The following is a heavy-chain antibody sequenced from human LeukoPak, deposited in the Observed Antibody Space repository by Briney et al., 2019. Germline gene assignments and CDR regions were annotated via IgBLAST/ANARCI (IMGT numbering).Heavy chain of an antibody. V-gene: IGHV3-33*01. CDR1: GFTFGSYG. CDR2: IWYDGSNK. Sequence: PGGSLRLSCAASGFTFGSYGMHWVRQAPGKGLEWVAVIWYDGSNKYYADSVKGRFTISRDNSKNTLYLQMNSLRAEDTAVYYCARAWTTENNWFDPWGQGTLVTVSS. D-gene: IGHD4-17*01. CDR3: ARAWTTENNWFDP. J-gene: IGHJ5*02.